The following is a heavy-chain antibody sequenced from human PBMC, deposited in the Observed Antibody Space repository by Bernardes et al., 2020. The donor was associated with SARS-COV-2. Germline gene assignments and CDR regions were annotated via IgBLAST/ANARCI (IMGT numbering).Heavy chain of an antibody. V-gene: IGHV3-23*01. Sequence: GGSLRLSCAASGFTFSSYAMSWVRQAPGKGLEWVSAISGSGGSTYYADSVKGRFTISRDNSKNTLYLQMNSLRAEDTAVYYCAKKNPRPMGSGSYPRPYYFDYWGQGTLVTVSS. D-gene: IGHD3-10*01. CDR3: AKKNPRPMGSGSYPRPYYFDY. CDR2: ISGSGGST. J-gene: IGHJ4*02. CDR1: GFTFSSYA.